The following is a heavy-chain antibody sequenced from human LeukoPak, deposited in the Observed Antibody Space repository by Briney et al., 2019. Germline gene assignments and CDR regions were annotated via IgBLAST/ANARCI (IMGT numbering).Heavy chain of an antibody. Sequence: GGSLRLSCVVSGFTFSNYWMSWVRQAPGKGLEWVSAISGSGGSTYYADSVKGRFTISRDNSKNTLYLQMNSLRAEDTAVYYCAKVGTRSSGWFDAFDIWGQGTMVTVSS. CDR2: ISGSGGST. CDR3: AKVGTRSSGWFDAFDI. D-gene: IGHD6-13*01. J-gene: IGHJ3*02. V-gene: IGHV3-23*01. CDR1: GFTFSNYW.